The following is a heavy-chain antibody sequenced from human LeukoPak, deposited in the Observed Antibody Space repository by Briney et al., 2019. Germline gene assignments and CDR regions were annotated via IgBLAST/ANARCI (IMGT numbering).Heavy chain of an antibody. CDR1: GFTFSSYG. Sequence: GGSLRLSCAASGFTFSSYGMHWVRQAPGKGLEWVAFIRYDGSNKYYADSVKGRFTISRDNSKNTLYLQMNSLRAEDTAVYYCARYSSGWYKGEFDYWGQGTLVTVSS. CDR2: IRYDGSNK. J-gene: IGHJ4*02. D-gene: IGHD6-19*01. V-gene: IGHV3-30*02. CDR3: ARYSSGWYKGEFDY.